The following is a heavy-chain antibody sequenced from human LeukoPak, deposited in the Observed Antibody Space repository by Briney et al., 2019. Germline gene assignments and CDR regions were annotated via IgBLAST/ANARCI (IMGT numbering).Heavy chain of an antibody. CDR1: GFTFSSYA. CDR3: ASAVLFGEFQPHDY. J-gene: IGHJ4*02. V-gene: IGHV3-30-3*01. CDR2: ISYDGSNK. D-gene: IGHD3-10*01. Sequence: GRSLRLSCAASGFTFSSYAMHWVRQAPGKGLEWVAVISYDGSNKYYVDSVKGRFTISRDNSKNTLYLQMNSLRAEDTAVYYCASAVLFGEFQPHDYWGQGTLVTVSS.